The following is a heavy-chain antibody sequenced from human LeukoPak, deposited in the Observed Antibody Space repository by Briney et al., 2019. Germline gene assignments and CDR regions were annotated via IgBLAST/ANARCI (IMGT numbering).Heavy chain of an antibody. CDR2: IKPSTGDT. D-gene: IGHD4-11*01. J-gene: IGHJ4*02. V-gene: IGHV1-2*02. CDR1: GGTFSSYA. Sequence: ASVKVSCKASGGTFSSYAISWVRQAPGQGLEWMGWIKPSTGDTNYAQNFQGRVAMTRDTSIATAYMELSRLRSDDTAIYYCVATTYSDYVQFDYWGQGTLVTVSS. CDR3: VATTYSDYVQFDY.